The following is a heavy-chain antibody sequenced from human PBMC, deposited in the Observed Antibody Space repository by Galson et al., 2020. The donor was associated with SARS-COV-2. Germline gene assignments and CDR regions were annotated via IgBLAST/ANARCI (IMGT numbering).Heavy chain of an antibody. CDR3: ARDPFASGKYFLDS. V-gene: IGHV4-39*07. CDR1: GASISSTSHS. J-gene: IGHJ4*02. Sequence: ASETLSLTCTVSGASISSTSHSWAWNRQSPGKGPERIGRTYYLGSTYSSPSPKSRVTRSVDTSKNQFSLRLSSVTAADTAVYYCARDPFASGKYFLDSWGQGALVTVSS. D-gene: IGHD3-10*01. CDR2: TYYLGST.